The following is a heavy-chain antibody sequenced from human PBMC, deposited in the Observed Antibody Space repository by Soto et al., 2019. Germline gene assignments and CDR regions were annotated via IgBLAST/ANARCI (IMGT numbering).Heavy chain of an antibody. CDR1: GYIFTIYG. CDR2: ISAYNGDT. J-gene: IGHJ3*01. Sequence: QVQLLQSGAEVKKPGASVKVSCKASGYIFTIYGVSWVRQAPGQGLEWMGWISAYNGDTNYAQKLQDRITVTTDTSTRTAYMELRSLRSDDTAVYYCARAGDAFDFWGQGTMVAVSS. V-gene: IGHV1-18*01. CDR3: ARAGDAFDF.